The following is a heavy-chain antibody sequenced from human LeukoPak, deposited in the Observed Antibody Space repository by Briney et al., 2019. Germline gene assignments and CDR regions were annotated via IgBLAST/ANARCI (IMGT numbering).Heavy chain of an antibody. CDR3: VRAHVAAGLALDL. CDR1: GFTFSGYD. D-gene: IGHD6-25*01. Sequence: PGGSLRLSCTASGFTFSGYDMHWVRQATGKGLEWVSGIGIPGDTYYPGSVKGRFTISRENAKNSFYLQMNSLRVEDTAVYYCVRAHVAAGLALDLWGQGTMVTASS. CDR2: IGIPGDT. V-gene: IGHV3-13*01. J-gene: IGHJ3*01.